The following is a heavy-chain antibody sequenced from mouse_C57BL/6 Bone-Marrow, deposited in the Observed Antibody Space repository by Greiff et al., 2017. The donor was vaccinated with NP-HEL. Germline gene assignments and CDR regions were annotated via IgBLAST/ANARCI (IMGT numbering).Heavy chain of an antibody. CDR1: GFNIKDDY. D-gene: IGHD1-1*01. CDR3: TTVTTVVPYFDY. Sequence: EVQLQQSGAELVRPGASVKLSCTASGFNIKDDYMHWVKQRPEQGLEWIGWIDPENGDTEYASKFQGKATITADTSSNTAYLQLSSLTSEDTAVYYCTTVTTVVPYFDYWGQGTTLTVSS. CDR2: IDPENGDT. J-gene: IGHJ2*01. V-gene: IGHV14-4*01.